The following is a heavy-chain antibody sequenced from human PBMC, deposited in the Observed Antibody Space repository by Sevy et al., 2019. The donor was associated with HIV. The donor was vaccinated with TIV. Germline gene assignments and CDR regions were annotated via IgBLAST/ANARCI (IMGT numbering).Heavy chain of an antibody. CDR3: ARDLSRSGYYSFDF. V-gene: IGHV4-61*09. CDR1: GGSINSGDYY. CDR2: ISTTGNT. J-gene: IGHJ4*01. D-gene: IGHD5-12*01. Sequence: SETLSLTCSVSGGSINSGDYYWTWLRQPAGRRLEWVGHISTTGNTNYNPSLKSRVTISLDMSKNQFSLDLNSVTASDTAVYFCARDLSRSGYYSFDFWGHGALVTVSS.